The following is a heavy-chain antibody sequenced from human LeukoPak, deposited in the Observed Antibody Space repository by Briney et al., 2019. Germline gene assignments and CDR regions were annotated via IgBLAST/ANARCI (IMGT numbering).Heavy chain of an antibody. CDR2: ISSSGSTI. D-gene: IGHD3-22*01. CDR1: GFTFSDYY. V-gene: IGHV3-11*01. CDR3: ARNHYYDSSGSDY. J-gene: IGHJ4*02. Sequence: GGSLRLSCAASGFTFSDYYMSWIRQAPGKGLEWVSYISSSGSTICYADSVKGRFTISRDNAKNSLYLQMNSLRAEDTAVYYCARNHYYDSSGSDYWGQGTLVTVSS.